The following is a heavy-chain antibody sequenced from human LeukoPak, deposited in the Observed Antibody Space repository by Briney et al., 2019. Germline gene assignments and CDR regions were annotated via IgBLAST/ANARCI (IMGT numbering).Heavy chain of an antibody. CDR1: GYSLTSYW. V-gene: IGHV5-51*01. J-gene: IGHJ6*02. Sequence: EESLKISCRGSGYSLTSYWIGWVRQMPGKGLEWMGIIYAGDSDTRYSPSFQGQVTISVDKSISTAYLQWSSLQASDTAMYYCARAIGTSQFYFYYGMDVWGQGTTVTVSS. CDR2: IYAGDSDT. D-gene: IGHD2-2*01. CDR3: ARAIGTSQFYFYYGMDV.